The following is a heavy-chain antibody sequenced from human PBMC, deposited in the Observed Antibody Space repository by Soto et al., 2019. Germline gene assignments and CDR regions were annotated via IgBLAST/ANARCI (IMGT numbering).Heavy chain of an antibody. J-gene: IGHJ2*01. D-gene: IGHD6-19*01. V-gene: IGHV3-23*01. CDR1: GFTFSNSG. CDR2: ISGSGDRT. CDR3: AKIAVTGSWYFDL. Sequence: EVQLLESGGGLVQPGGSLRLSCAASGFTFSNSGMSWVRQAPGKALERVSSISGSGDRTYYADSVKGRFTISRDNSKNTLYLKMDSLRVEDTAVYYCAKIAVTGSWYFDLWGRGTLVTVSS.